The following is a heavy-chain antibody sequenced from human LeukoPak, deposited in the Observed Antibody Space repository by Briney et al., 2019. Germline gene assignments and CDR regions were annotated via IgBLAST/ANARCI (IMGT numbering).Heavy chain of an antibody. D-gene: IGHD2-2*01. CDR3: ATAGHCSSTSCYNYYYMDV. Sequence: GASVKVSCKASGGTFSSYAISWVRQAPGQGLEWMGGIIPIFGTANYAQKFQGRVTITADESTSTAYMELSSLRSEDTAVYYCATAGHCSSTSCYNYYYMDVWGKGTTVTVSS. CDR1: GGTFSSYA. V-gene: IGHV1-69*13. J-gene: IGHJ6*03. CDR2: IIPIFGTA.